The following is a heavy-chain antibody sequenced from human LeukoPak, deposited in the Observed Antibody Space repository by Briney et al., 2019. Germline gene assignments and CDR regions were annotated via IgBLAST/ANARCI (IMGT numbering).Heavy chain of an antibody. V-gene: IGHV3-74*01. D-gene: IGHD6-19*01. J-gene: IGHJ4*02. CDR2: SKNDGRST. CDR3: ARAGYSSGWYYFDY. CDR1: GFIFSTYG. Sequence: GGSLRLSCAASGFIFSTYGMHWVRQAPGKGLVWVSRSKNDGRSTSYADSVKGRFTISRDSAKNTLFLQMDSLRAEDTAVYYCARAGYSSGWYYFDYWGQGTLVTVSS.